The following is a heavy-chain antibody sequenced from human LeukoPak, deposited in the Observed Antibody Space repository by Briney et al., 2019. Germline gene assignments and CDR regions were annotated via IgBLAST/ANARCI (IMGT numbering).Heavy chain of an antibody. V-gene: IGHV3-53*01. Sequence: SGGSLRLSCAASGFTVSSNYMSWVRQAPGKGLEWVSVIYSGGSTYYADSVKGRFTISRDNSKNTLYLQMNSLRAEDTAVYYCAKDPSITIFGVVQGDAFDIWGQGTMVTVSS. D-gene: IGHD3-3*01. J-gene: IGHJ3*02. CDR1: GFTVSSNY. CDR3: AKDPSITIFGVVQGDAFDI. CDR2: IYSGGST.